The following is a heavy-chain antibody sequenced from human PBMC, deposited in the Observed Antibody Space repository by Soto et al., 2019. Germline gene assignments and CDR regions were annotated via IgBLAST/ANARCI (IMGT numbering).Heavy chain of an antibody. CDR2: ISGSGGST. D-gene: IGHD6-13*01. CDR3: AKVGVAAANAPCED. V-gene: IGHV3-23*01. CDR1: GFTFSSYA. J-gene: IGHJ4*02. Sequence: EVQLLESGGGLVQPGGSLRLSCAASGFTFSSYAMSWVRQAPGKGLEWVSAISGSGGSTYYADSVKGRFTISRDNSKNTLYLQMNXLXAXDTXXXXCAKVGVAAANAPCEDWGQGTLVTVSS.